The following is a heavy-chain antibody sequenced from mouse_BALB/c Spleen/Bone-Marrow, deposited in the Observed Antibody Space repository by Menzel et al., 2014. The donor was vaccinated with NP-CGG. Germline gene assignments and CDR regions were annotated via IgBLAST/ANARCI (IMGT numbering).Heavy chain of an antibody. CDR3: TRLTYYGLSDY. V-gene: IGHV4-1*02. CDR2: INPESSTI. Sequence: EVMLVESGGGLVQPGGSLKLSCTASGFDFSRYWMSWVRPAPGKGLHWIGEINPESSTINYTPSLKDKFIISRDNAKNTLYLQMSKVRSEDTALYYCTRLTYYGLSDYWGQGTTLTVSS. J-gene: IGHJ2*01. CDR1: GFDFSRYW. D-gene: IGHD1-2*01.